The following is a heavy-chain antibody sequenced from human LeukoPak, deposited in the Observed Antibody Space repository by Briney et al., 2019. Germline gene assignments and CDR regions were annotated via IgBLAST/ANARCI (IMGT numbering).Heavy chain of an antibody. CDR2: IKEDGSEK. CDR1: GFTFSSYW. Sequence: GGSLRLSCAASGFTFSSYWMSWVRQTPGKGLEWVANIKEDGSEKYYVDSVKGRFTISRDNAKNSLYLQMNSLRAEDTAVYYCARVLRAQDQWLVARPRRGMDVWGKGTTVTVSS. V-gene: IGHV3-7*03. D-gene: IGHD6-19*01. CDR3: ARVLRAQDQWLVARPRRGMDV. J-gene: IGHJ6*04.